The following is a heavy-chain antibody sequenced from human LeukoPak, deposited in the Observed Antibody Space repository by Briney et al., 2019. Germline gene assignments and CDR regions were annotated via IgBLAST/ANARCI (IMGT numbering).Heavy chain of an antibody. CDR1: GFTFSSYS. D-gene: IGHD1-1*01. CDR2: ISSSSTYI. Sequence: GGSLRLSCAASGFTFSSYSMNWVRQAPGKGLEWVSSISSSSTYIYYADSVKGRFTVSRDNAKNSLYLQMNSLRAEDTAVYYCAKDRGTPNEYYFDYWGQGTLVTVSS. V-gene: IGHV3-21*01. CDR3: AKDRGTPNEYYFDY. J-gene: IGHJ4*02.